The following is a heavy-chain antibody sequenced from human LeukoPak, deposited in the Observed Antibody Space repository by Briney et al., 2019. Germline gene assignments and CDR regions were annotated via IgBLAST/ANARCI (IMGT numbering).Heavy chain of an antibody. Sequence: PSQTLSLTCAVYDGSFSGYYWSWIRQPPGKRLEWIGEIKLSGSTNYNPSLKSRVTISVDTSKNQFSLKLSSVTAADTAVYYCARVLDYDGKYYMDVWGKGTTVTVSS. J-gene: IGHJ6*03. V-gene: IGHV4-34*01. CDR1: DGSFSGYY. CDR2: IKLSGST. CDR3: ARVLDYDGKYYMDV. D-gene: IGHD4-23*01.